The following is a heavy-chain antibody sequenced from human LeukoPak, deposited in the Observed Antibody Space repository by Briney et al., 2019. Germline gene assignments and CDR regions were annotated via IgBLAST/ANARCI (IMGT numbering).Heavy chain of an antibody. V-gene: IGHV4-59*01. CDR1: GGSISSYY. J-gene: IGHJ4*02. CDR3: ASAWGIVGATTVDY. Sequence: SETLSLTCTVSGGSISSYYWSWIRQPPRKGLEWIGYIYYSGSTNYNPSLKSRVTISVDTSKNQFSLKLSSVTAADTAVYYCASAWGIVGATTVDYWGQGTLVTVSS. D-gene: IGHD1-26*01. CDR2: IYYSGST.